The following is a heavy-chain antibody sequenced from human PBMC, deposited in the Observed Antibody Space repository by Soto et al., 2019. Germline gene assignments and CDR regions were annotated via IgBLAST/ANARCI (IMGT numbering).Heavy chain of an antibody. J-gene: IGHJ6*02. Sequence: ETLSLTCTVSGGSVSSGSYYWSWIRQPPGKGLEWIGYIYYSGSTNYNPSLKSRVTISVDTSKNQFSLKLSSVTAADTAVYYCAAHSGYDYYYYGMDVWGQGTTVTVSS. CDR3: AAHSGYDYYYYGMDV. CDR1: GGSVSSGSYY. V-gene: IGHV4-61*01. D-gene: IGHD5-12*01. CDR2: IYYSGST.